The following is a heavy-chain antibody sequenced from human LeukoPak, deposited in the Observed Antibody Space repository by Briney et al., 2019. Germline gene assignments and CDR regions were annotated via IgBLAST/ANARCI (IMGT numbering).Heavy chain of an antibody. V-gene: IGHV4-31*03. J-gene: IGHJ4*02. Sequence: SETLTLTCSISGDSINSGGYYWNWIRQPPGKGLEWLGYIHSGGNAYFNPSVEGRSSISLDKSQNQFFLRLTSVNAADTAVYFGARDHYDSRGDYVVEYWGQGTLVTVSS. CDR2: IHSGGNA. CDR1: GDSINSGGYY. D-gene: IGHD3-22*01. CDR3: ARDHYDSRGDYVVEY.